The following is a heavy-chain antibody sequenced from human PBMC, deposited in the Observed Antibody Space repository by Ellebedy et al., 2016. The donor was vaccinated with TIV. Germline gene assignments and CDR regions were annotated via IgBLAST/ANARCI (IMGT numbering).Heavy chain of an antibody. CDR1: GYTFTSYY. CDR2: IIPILGIA. V-gene: IGHV1-69*02. Sequence: AASVKVSCKASGYTFTSYYMHWVRQAPGQGLEWMGRIIPILGIANYAQKFQGRVTITADKSTSTAYMELSSLRSEDTAVYYCASLVGATTWSDYWGQGTLVTVSS. D-gene: IGHD1-26*01. CDR3: ASLVGATTWSDY. J-gene: IGHJ4*02.